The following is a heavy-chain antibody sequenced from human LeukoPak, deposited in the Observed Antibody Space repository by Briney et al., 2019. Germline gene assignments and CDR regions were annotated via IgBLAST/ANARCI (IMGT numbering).Heavy chain of an antibody. V-gene: IGHV4-59*01. D-gene: IGHD3-22*01. J-gene: IGHJ4*02. CDR1: GGSISSYY. CDR3: ARGADSSGYYSIFYFDY. CDR2: IYYSGST. Sequence: PSETLSLTCTVSGGSISSYYWNWIRQPPGKGLEWIGYIYYSGSTNYNPSLKSRVTISVDTSKNQFSLTLSSVTAADTAVYYCARGADSSGYYSIFYFDYWGQGTLVTVSS.